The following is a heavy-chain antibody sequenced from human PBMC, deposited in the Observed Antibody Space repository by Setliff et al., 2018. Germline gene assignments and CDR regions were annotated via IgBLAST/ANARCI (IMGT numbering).Heavy chain of an antibody. J-gene: IGHJ5*02. CDR3: ARGDFDIVVVVAADHNWFDP. D-gene: IGHD2-15*01. Sequence: SETLSLTCTVSGGSISSSSYYWGWIRQPPGKGLEWIGSIYYSGSTYYNPSLKSRVTISVDTSKNQFSLKLSSVSAADTAVYYCARGDFDIVVVVAADHNWFDPWGQGTLVTVSS. V-gene: IGHV4-39*07. CDR2: IYYSGST. CDR1: GGSISSSSYY.